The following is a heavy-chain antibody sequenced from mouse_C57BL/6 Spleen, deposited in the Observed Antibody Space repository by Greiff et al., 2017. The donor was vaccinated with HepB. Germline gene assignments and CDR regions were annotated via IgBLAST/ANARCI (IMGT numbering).Heavy chain of an antibody. Sequence: VKLQESGAELVKPGASVKMSCKASGYTFTTYPIEWMKQNHGKSLEWIGNFHPYNDDTKYNEKFKGKATLTVEKSSSTVYLELSRLTSDDSAVYYCARRVYYGSSSYFDVWGTGTTVTVSS. CDR3: ARRVYYGSSSYFDV. V-gene: IGHV1-47*01. D-gene: IGHD1-1*01. CDR2: FHPYNDDT. J-gene: IGHJ1*03. CDR1: GYTFTTYP.